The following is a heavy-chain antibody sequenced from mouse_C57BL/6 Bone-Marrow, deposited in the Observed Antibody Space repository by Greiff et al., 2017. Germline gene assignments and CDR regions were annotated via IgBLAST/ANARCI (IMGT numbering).Heavy chain of an antibody. J-gene: IGHJ3*01. Sequence: EVKLMESGGDLVKPGGSLKLSCAASGFTFSSYGMSWVRQTPDKRLEWVATISSGGSDTYYTDSVKGRFTISRDNAKNTLYLQMRGLKSEDTAMYYCARQGPLLFAYWGQGTLVTVSA. D-gene: IGHD6-1*01. CDR3: ARQGPLLFAY. V-gene: IGHV5-6*01. CDR2: ISSGGSDT. CDR1: GFTFSSYG.